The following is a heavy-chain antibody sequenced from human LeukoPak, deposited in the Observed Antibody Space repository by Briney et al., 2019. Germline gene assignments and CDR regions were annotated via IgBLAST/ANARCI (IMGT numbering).Heavy chain of an antibody. CDR1: GGSISSYY. D-gene: IGHD3-22*01. V-gene: IGHV4-59*08. J-gene: IGHJ6*02. CDR3: ARHLVRYDSSGYGDYYGMDV. CDR2: IYYSGST. Sequence: PSETLSLTCTVSGGSISSYYWSWIRQPPGKGLEWIGYIYYSGSTNYNPSLKSRVTISVDTSKNQFSLKLSSVTAADTAVYYCARHLVRYDSSGYGDYYGMDVWGQGTTVTVSS.